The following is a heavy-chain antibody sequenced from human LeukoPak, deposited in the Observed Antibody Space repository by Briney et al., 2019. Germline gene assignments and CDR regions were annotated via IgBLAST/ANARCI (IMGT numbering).Heavy chain of an antibody. CDR3: ASSPPMVRGVIRAFDI. Sequence: PSETLSLTRTVSGGSISTSSYYWGWVRQPPGKGLEWIENIFYSGSTYYSPSLKSRVTISLDTSRNQFSLKLNSVTAADTAVYYCASSPPMVRGVIRAFDIWGQGTMVTVSS. CDR2: IFYSGST. D-gene: IGHD3-10*01. V-gene: IGHV4-39*07. CDR1: GGSISTSSYY. J-gene: IGHJ3*02.